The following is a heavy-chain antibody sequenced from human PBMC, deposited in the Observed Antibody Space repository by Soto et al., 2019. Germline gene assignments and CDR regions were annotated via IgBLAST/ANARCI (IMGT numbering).Heavy chain of an antibody. J-gene: IGHJ2*01. CDR2: IIPIFGTA. V-gene: IGHV1-69*06. CDR1: GGTFSSYA. CDR3: ARTDYYDSSGYSDPRLNWYFDL. D-gene: IGHD3-22*01. Sequence: QVQLVQSGAEVKKPGSSVKVSCKASGGTFSSYAISWVRQAPGQGLEWMGGIIPIFGTANYAQKFQGRVTITADKSTSTAYMELSSLRSEDTAVYYCARTDYYDSSGYSDPRLNWYFDLWCRGTLVTVSS.